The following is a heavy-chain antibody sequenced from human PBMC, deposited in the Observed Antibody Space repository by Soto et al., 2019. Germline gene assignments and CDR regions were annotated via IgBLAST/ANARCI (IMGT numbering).Heavy chain of an antibody. D-gene: IGHD6-19*01. CDR3: ARDSHDSAGAFDI. CDR2: IWYDGSNK. Sequence: GGSLRLSCAASGFTFSSYGMHWVRQAPGKGLEWVAVIWYDGSNKYYADSVKGRFTISRDNSKNTLYLQMNSLRAEDTAVYYCARDSHDSAGAFDIWGQGTMVTVSS. V-gene: IGHV3-33*01. J-gene: IGHJ3*02. CDR1: GFTFSSYG.